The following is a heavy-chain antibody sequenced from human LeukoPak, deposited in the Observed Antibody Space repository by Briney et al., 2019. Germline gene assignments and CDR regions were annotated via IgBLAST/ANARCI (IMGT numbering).Heavy chain of an antibody. D-gene: IGHD2-15*01. CDR1: GGSISSGSCY. Sequence: SETLSLTCTVSGGSISSGSCYWSWIRQPAGKGLEWIGRIYTSGSTNYNPSLKSRVTISVDTSKNQFSLKLSSVTAADTAVYYCARDVADCSGGSCYSWFDPWGQGTLVTVSS. CDR3: ARDVADCSGGSCYSWFDP. CDR2: IYTSGST. V-gene: IGHV4-61*02. J-gene: IGHJ5*02.